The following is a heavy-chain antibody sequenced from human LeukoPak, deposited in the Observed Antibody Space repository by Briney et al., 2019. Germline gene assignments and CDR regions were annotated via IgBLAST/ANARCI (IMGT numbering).Heavy chain of an antibody. CDR2: IYYTGST. CDR1: GDSMRSYF. CDR3: ARVPSSGPYRDAFDI. Sequence: SETLSLTCTVSGDSMRSYFWSWIRQPLGKGLEWIGYIYYTGSTNYNPSLKSRVTILVDTSKNQFSLKLTSVTAADTAVYYCARVPSSGPYRDAFDIWGQGTMVTVSS. V-gene: IGHV4-59*01. J-gene: IGHJ3*02. D-gene: IGHD6-19*01.